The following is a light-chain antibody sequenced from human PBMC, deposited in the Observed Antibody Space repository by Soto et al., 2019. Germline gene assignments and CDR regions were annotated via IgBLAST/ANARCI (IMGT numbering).Light chain of an antibody. CDR3: QQYNNWPPLT. V-gene: IGKV3-15*01. J-gene: IGKJ4*01. Sequence: EIVIAQSPGPLSVSPGEGAPLSCKASQSVSSHLAWYQQKPGQAPRLLIYSASTRATGIPARFSGSGSGTDFTLTISSLQSEDFAVYYCQQYNNWPPLTFGGGTKVEIK. CDR1: QSVSSH. CDR2: SAS.